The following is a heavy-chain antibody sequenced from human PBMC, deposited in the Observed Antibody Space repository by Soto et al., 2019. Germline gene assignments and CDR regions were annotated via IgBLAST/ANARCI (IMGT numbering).Heavy chain of an antibody. CDR1: GYTFTGYY. D-gene: IGHD2-2*01. Sequence: ASVKVSCKASGYTFTGYYMHWVRQAPGQGLEWMGWINPNSGGTNYAQKFQGWVTMTRDTSISTAYMELSRLRSDDTAVYYCARGPRYCSSTSCYQTIRTFDYWGQGTLVTVSS. J-gene: IGHJ4*02. CDR2: INPNSGGT. CDR3: ARGPRYCSSTSCYQTIRTFDY. V-gene: IGHV1-2*04.